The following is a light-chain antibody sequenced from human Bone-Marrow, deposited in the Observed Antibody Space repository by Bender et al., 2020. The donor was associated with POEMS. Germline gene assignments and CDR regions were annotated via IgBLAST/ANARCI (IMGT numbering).Light chain of an antibody. CDR1: SSDVGNYDY. CDR2: DDR. J-gene: IGLJ2*01. CDR3: CSYAGSNTLV. Sequence: QSALTQPASVSGSPGQSVTISCTGNSSDVGNYDYVSWYRQHPGRGPKLMIYDDRNRPSGVSNRFSASKSGNTASLTISGLQAEDEADYHCCSYAGSNTLVFGGGTKLTVL. V-gene: IGLV2-23*01.